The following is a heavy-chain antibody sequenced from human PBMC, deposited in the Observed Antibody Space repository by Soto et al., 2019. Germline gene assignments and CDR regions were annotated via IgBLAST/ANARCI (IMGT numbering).Heavy chain of an antibody. CDR2: INHSGST. V-gene: IGHV4-34*01. CDR3: SRGRRTAVTIDY. Sequence: SETQSLTCAVYGGSFSGYYWSWIRQPPGKGLEWIGEINHSGSTNYNPSLKSRVTISVDTSKNQFSLKLSSVTAADTAVYYCSRGRRTAVTIDYWGQGTLVTVSS. CDR1: GGSFSGYY. J-gene: IGHJ4*02. D-gene: IGHD4-17*01.